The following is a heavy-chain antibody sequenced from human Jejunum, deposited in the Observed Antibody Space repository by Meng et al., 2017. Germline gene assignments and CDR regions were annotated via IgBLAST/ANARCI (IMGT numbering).Heavy chain of an antibody. D-gene: IGHD6-13*01. CDR3: ARGVAAGFDY. CDR2: MNPNSGIT. J-gene: IGHJ4*02. CDR1: GYTFTTLD. Sequence: QVQLVQAGAEGKKPGAAVKVSCEASGYTFTTLDINWVRQAAGQGLEWMGWMNPNSGITGYALKFRGRVTMTRDTSINTAYMELSSLTSEDTAIYYCARGVAAGFDYWGQGTLVTVSS. V-gene: IGHV1-8*01.